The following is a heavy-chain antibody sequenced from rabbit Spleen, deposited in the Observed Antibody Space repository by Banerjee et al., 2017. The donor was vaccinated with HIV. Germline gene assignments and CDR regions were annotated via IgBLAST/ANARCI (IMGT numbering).Heavy chain of an antibody. V-gene: IGHV1S40*01. D-gene: IGHD8-1*01. J-gene: IGHJ6*01. CDR2: IYVGSGST. CDR1: GFSFSSRYY. Sequence: QSLEESGGDLVKPGASLTLTCTASGFSFSSRYYMCWVRQAPGKGLEWIGCIYVGSGSTHYASWAKGRLIMSTTSSPTVPLQLTSLSVADTATYCCARDFGSSFSSYGIGFWGPGTLVTVS. CDR3: ARDFGSSFSSYGIGF.